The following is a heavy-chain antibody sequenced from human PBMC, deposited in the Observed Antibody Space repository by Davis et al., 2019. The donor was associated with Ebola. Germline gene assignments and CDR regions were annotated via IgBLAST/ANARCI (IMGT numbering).Heavy chain of an antibody. V-gene: IGHV3-21*04. CDR1: GFTFSSYT. J-gene: IGHJ4*02. CDR3: ARDRGGYSGYGFDY. Sequence: GESLKISCAASGFTFSSYTMNWVRQVPGKGLQWVSSISSSGHYIYYADSVKGRFTISRDNAQNSLYLEMNSLRVEDTAVYYCARDRGGYSGYGFDYWGQGTLVTVSS. CDR2: ISSSGHYI. D-gene: IGHD5-12*01.